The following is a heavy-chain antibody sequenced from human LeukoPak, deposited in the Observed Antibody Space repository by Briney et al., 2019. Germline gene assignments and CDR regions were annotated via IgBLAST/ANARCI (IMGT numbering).Heavy chain of an antibody. CDR2: IHSSGST. V-gene: IGHV4-39*07. CDR3: ARVRGDGLYRLIYYMDV. D-gene: IGHD3-3*02. J-gene: IGHJ6*03. Sequence: SETLSLTCTVSGDSVGSDFYYWGWIRQPPGQGLEWIGNIHSSGSTYYNPSLKSRVTLSVDKSKNQVSLKVNSVTAADTAVYYCARVRGDGLYRLIYYMDVWGKGTTVTVSS. CDR1: GDSVGSDFYY.